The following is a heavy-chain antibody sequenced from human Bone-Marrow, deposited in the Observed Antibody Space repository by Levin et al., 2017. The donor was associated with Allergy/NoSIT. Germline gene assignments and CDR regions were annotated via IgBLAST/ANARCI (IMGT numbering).Heavy chain of an antibody. CDR1: GYSFSSYW. CDR2: IYPGDSDI. CDR3: ARFPPSQWVRSNWFDP. D-gene: IGHD1-26*01. V-gene: IGHV5-51*01. Sequence: GESLKISCKDSGYSFSSYWIGWVRQMPGKGLEWMGIIYPGDSDIRYNPSFQSRVTISADNSINTAYLQWSSLEASDTAMYYCARFPPSQWVRSNWFDPWGQGTLVTVSS. J-gene: IGHJ5*02.